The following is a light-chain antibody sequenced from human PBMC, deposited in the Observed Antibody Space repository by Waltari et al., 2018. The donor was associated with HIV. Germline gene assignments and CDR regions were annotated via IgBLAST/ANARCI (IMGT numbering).Light chain of an antibody. CDR3: QSFYTSLRGCV. J-gene: IGLJ7*01. CDR1: RSTIASGFA. CDR2: DNS. V-gene: IGLV1-40*01. Sequence: QSVLPQPPSVSGAAGQSVHISCTGGRSTIASGFAFPLYQPVPGRAPKLLTSDNSDRPSGVPDRFSASKSGTSASLAITGLQAEDEAHYYCQSFYTSLRGCVFGGGTELTVL.